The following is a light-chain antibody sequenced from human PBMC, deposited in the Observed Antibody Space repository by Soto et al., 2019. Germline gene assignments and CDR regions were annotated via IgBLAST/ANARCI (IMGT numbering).Light chain of an antibody. CDR3: CSYAGNNIQVV. J-gene: IGLJ2*01. V-gene: IGLV2-23*01. CDR2: EGS. Sequence: QSALTQPASVSGSPGQSITISCTGTSSDVGGYKPVSWYQHHPDKAPKLIIYEGSKRPSGVSNRFSGSKSGKTASLTISGLQAEDEGDYYCCSYAGNNIQVVFGGGTQLTVL. CDR1: SSDVGGYKP.